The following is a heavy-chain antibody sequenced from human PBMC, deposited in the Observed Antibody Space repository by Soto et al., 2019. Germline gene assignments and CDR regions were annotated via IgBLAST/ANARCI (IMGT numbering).Heavy chain of an antibody. Sequence: EVQLLESGGGLVQPGGSLRLSCAASGFTFSSYAMSWVRQAPGKGLEWVSAISGSGGSTYYADSVKGRFTISRDNSKNTLYLHMNSLRAEDTAVYYCAKRYSSSSLVDYWGQGTLVTVSS. J-gene: IGHJ4*02. D-gene: IGHD6-6*01. CDR2: ISGSGGST. V-gene: IGHV3-23*01. CDR3: AKRYSSSSLVDY. CDR1: GFTFSSYA.